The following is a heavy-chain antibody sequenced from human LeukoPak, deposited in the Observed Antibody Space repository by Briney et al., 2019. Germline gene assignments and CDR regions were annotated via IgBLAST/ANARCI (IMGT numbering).Heavy chain of an antibody. V-gene: IGHV3-7*01. CDR2: IKQDGSEK. Sequence: GGSLRLSCAASGFTFSSYWMSWVRQAPGKGLEWVANIKQDGSEKYYVASVKGRFTISRDNAKNSLYLQMNSLRAEDTAVYYCARTGGMNSLEWLLLNYYYYYMDVWGKGTTVTVSS. CDR1: GFTFSSYW. D-gene: IGHD3-3*01. J-gene: IGHJ6*03. CDR3: ARTGGMNSLEWLLLNYYYYYMDV.